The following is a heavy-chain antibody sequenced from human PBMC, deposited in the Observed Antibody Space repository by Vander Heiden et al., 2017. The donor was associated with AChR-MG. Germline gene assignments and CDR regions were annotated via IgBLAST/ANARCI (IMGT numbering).Heavy chain of an antibody. Sequence: EVQPVQSGAEVKKPGESLKISCKGSGYSFTSYWIGWVRQMPGKGLEWMGIIYPGDSDTRYSPSFQGQVTISADKSISTAYLQWSSLKASDTAMYYCARPYLRWPDYYGMDVWGQGTTVTVSS. CDR2: IYPGDSDT. V-gene: IGHV5-51*03. D-gene: IGHD4-17*01. CDR3: ARPYLRWPDYYGMDV. J-gene: IGHJ6*02. CDR1: GYSFTSYW.